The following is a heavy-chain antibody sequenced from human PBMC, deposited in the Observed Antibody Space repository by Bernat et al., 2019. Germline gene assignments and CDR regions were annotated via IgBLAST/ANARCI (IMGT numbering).Heavy chain of an antibody. CDR3: TRLNYAIYGIDV. CDR2: IRSKADGGTT. Sequence: VRGVGAGGGLVQPGRGLRLSCPAAVFTFGDYSMSWLRQAAAMWLECVGFIRSKADGGTTEYAASVKGRFTSTSADSQSIADLQMNSMKTEDTAVYYCTRLNYAIYGIDVWGQGTTVTVSS. D-gene: IGHD2-2*01. CDR1: VFTFGDYS. V-gene: IGHV3-49*03. J-gene: IGHJ6*02.